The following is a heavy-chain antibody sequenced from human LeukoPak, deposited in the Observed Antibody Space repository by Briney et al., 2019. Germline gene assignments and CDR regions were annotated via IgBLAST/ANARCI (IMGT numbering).Heavy chain of an antibody. CDR3: ARGLSSSWYMYFQH. V-gene: IGHV4-59*01. CDR2: IYYSGST. D-gene: IGHD6-13*01. Sequence: XXPXXXXEWXXYIYYSGSTNYNPSLKSRGTISVETSKNQFSLKLSSVTAADTAVYYCARGLSSSWYMYFQHWGQGTLVTVSS. J-gene: IGHJ1*01.